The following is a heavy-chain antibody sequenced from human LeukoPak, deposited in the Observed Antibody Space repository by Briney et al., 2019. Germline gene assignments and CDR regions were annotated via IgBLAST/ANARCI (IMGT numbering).Heavy chain of an antibody. CDR1: GFTFDDYA. Sequence: SLRLSCAASGFTFDDYAMHWVRQAPGKGLEWVSGISWNSDSIGYADSVKGRFTISRDNAKSSLYLQMNSLRAEDMALYYCAKVYRGYNYYFDYWGQGTLVTVSS. V-gene: IGHV3-9*03. J-gene: IGHJ4*02. CDR2: ISWNSDSI. D-gene: IGHD5-24*01. CDR3: AKVYRGYNYYFDY.